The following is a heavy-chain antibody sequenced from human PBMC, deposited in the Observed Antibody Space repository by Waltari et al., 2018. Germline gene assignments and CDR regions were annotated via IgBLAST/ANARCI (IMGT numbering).Heavy chain of an antibody. J-gene: IGHJ5*02. CDR3: ARRKLRFLEWSNWFDP. Sequence: QVQLQQWGAGLLKPSETLSLTCAVYGGSFSGYYWSWIRQHPGKGLEWIGEINHSGSTNYNPSLKSRVTISVDTSKNQFSLKLSSVTAADTAVYYCARRKLRFLEWSNWFDPWGQGTLVTVSS. CDR2: INHSGST. V-gene: IGHV4-34*01. D-gene: IGHD3-3*01. CDR1: GGSFSGYY.